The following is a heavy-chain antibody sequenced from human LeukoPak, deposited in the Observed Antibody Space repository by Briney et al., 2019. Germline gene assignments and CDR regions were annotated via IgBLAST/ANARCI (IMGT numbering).Heavy chain of an antibody. D-gene: IGHD2-15*01. CDR3: ARVGLGKDTAFDI. V-gene: IGHV1-2*02. CDR1: GYAFTGHY. CDR2: INSNSGDT. Sequence: GASVKLSCKTSGYAFTGHYIHWVRQAPGQGLEWLGWINSNSGDTKYEEKFQGRVTLNRDTSITTVYMDLTRLTSDDAAVYYCARVGLGKDTAFDIWGQGTMVTVSS. J-gene: IGHJ3*02.